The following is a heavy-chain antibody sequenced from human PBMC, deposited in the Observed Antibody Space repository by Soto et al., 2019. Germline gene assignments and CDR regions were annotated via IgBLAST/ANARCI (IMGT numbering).Heavy chain of an antibody. V-gene: IGHV4-31*11. D-gene: IGHD3-22*01. Sequence: PSETLSLTCAVYGGSFGGYYGSWIRQHPGKGLEWIGYIYYSGSTYYNPSLKSRVTISVDTSKNQFSLKLSSVTAADTAVYYCARGGYYDSSGYYQFDYWGQGTLVTVSS. CDR3: ARGGYYDSSGYYQFDY. CDR1: GGSFGGYY. J-gene: IGHJ4*02. CDR2: IYYSGST.